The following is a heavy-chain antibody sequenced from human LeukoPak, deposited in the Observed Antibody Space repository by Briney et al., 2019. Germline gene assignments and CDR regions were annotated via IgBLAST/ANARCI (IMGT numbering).Heavy chain of an antibody. CDR3: ASIWSGSLDY. J-gene: IGHJ4*02. CDR2: IKQDGSAT. V-gene: IGHV3-7*01. CDR1: GFTFTNYW. Sequence: GGSLRLSCAASGFTFTNYWINWVRQAPGKGLEWVANIKQDGSATYYVDSVKGRFTISRDNAKNSLYLQMDSLRAEDTAVYYCASIWSGSLDYWGQGTLVTVSS. D-gene: IGHD3-3*01.